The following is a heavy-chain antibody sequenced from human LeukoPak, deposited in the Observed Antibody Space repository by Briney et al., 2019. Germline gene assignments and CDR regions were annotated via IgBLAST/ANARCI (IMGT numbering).Heavy chain of an antibody. CDR1: GFTFSSYG. D-gene: IGHD3-22*01. CDR2: IWYDGSNK. CDR3: ARDPYYYDSSGYGGYFDY. Sequence: GGSLRLSCAASGFTFSSYGMPWVRQAPGKGLEWVAVIWYDGSNKYYADSVKGRFTISRDNSKNTLYLQMNSLRAEDTAVYYCARDPYYYDSSGYGGYFDYWGQGTLVTVSS. V-gene: IGHV3-33*01. J-gene: IGHJ4*02.